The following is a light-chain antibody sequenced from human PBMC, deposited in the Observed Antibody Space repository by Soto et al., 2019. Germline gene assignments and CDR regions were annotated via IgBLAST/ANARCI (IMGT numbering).Light chain of an antibody. V-gene: IGLV2-18*02. CDR2: DVS. Sequence: QSVLTQPPSVSGSPGQSVTISCTGTSSDVGSYNRVSWYQQPPGTAPKLMIYDVSNRPSAVPDRFSGSKSGNTASPTISGLQPEDEADYYCSSFTSSSTYVFGTGTKVTVL. CDR3: SSFTSSSTYV. CDR1: SSDVGSYNR. J-gene: IGLJ1*01.